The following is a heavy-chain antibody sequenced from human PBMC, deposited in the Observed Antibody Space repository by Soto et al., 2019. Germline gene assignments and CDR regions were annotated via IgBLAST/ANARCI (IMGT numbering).Heavy chain of an antibody. CDR2: IWYDGSNK. CDR3: AGGGCSGGSCYEDY. V-gene: IGHV3-33*01. J-gene: IGHJ4*02. D-gene: IGHD2-15*01. CDR1: GFTFSSYG. Sequence: QVQLVESGGGVVQPGRSLRLSCAASGFTFSSYGMHWVRQAPGKGLEWVAVIWYDGSNKYYADSVKGRFTISRDNSKNTLYLQMNGLRAEDTAVYYCAGGGCSGGSCYEDYWGQGTLVTVSS.